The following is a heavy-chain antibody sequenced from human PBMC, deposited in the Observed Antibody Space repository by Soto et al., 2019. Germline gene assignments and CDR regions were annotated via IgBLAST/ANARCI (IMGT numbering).Heavy chain of an antibody. CDR1: GGSFSGYY. J-gene: IGHJ4*02. V-gene: IGHV4-34*01. CDR2: INHSGST. D-gene: IGHD2-15*01. CDR3: ARGKTQDIVVVVAAAPYYFDY. Sequence: SETLSLTCAVYGGSFSGYYWSWIRQPPGKGLEWIGEINHSGSTNYNPSLKSRVTISVDTSKNQFSLKLSSVTAADTAVYYCARGKTQDIVVVVAAAPYYFDYWGQGTLVTVSS.